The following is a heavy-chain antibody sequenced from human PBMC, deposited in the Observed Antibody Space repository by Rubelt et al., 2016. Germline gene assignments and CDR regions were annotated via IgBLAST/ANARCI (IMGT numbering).Heavy chain of an antibody. CDR1: GGSISSSSYY. V-gene: IGHV4-39*01. D-gene: IGHD2-2*01. CDR2: IYFSGIT. Sequence: QLQLQESGPGLVKPSETLSLTCTVSGGSISSSSYYWGWIRQPPGTGLDWIGSIYFSGITYYNPSLKCRVTISVDTSKNQFSLKLSSGTAADTAVYYCARLRWYQLPDYWGQGTLVTVSS. J-gene: IGHJ4*02. CDR3: ARLRWYQLPDY.